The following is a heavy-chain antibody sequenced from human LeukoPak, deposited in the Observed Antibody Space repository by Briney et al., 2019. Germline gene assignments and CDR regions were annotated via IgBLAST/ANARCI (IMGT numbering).Heavy chain of an antibody. CDR2: ISVYNGKT. V-gene: IGHV1-18*04. D-gene: IGHD6-13*01. Sequence: ASVKVSCNASGYTFIRYYIHWVRQAPGQGLEWMGWISVYNGKTNYAQNLQDRVTMTTDTPTSTAYMELRSLRSDDTAVYYCARGRSNNDYWGQGTLVTVSS. CDR3: ARGRSNNDY. J-gene: IGHJ4*02. CDR1: GYTFIRYY.